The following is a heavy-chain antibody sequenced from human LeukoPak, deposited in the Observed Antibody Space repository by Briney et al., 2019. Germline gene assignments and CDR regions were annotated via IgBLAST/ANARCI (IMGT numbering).Heavy chain of an antibody. J-gene: IGHJ4*02. Sequence: TASGFTFEYAASVKGRFTISRDDSNSIAYLQMNSLKTEDTAVYYCARANSFDSSGYYFDYWGQGTLVTVSS. D-gene: IGHD3-22*01. CDR3: ARANSFDSSGYYFDY. CDR2: TASGFTF. V-gene: IGHV3-49*02.